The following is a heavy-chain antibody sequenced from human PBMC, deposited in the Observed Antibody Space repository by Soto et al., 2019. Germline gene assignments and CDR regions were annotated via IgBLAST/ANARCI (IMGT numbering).Heavy chain of an antibody. CDR3: ASAWGGYCSGETCYSPYLDF. J-gene: IGHJ4*02. CDR1: GLTFTSRA. CDR2: IRASVSRT. D-gene: IGHD2-15*01. Sequence: EVQLLESGGGLVQPGGSLRLSCAVSGLTFTSRAMSWVRQAPGKGLEWASAIRASVSRTFYADSVKGRFIISRDNSKNSLYLQMNSLRAEDTAVYYCASAWGGYCSGETCYSPYLDFWGQGVLVTVSS. V-gene: IGHV3-23*01.